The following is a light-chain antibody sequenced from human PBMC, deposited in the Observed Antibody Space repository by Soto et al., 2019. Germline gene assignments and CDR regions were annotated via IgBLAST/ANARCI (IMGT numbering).Light chain of an antibody. J-gene: IGLJ2*01. CDR3: SSLGRV. Sequence: QSVLTQPASVSGSPGQSITISCTGTSSDVGGYNYVSWYQQHPGKAPKLMIYEVSNRPSGVSNRFSGSKSGNTASLTISGLQAEDEADYYCSSLGRVFGGGTKLTVL. CDR1: SSDVGGYNY. V-gene: IGLV2-14*01. CDR2: EVS.